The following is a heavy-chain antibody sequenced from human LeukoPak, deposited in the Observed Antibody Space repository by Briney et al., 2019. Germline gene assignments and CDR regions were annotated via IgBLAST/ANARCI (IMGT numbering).Heavy chain of an antibody. V-gene: IGHV3-11*06. D-gene: IGHD3-3*01. J-gene: IGHJ6*02. CDR3: ARDWRGRFHPNYGMDV. CDR1: GFTFSDYY. CDR2: ISSSSSYT. Sequence: GGSLRLSCAASGFTFSDYYMSWLRQAPGKGLEWVSYISSSSSYTNYADSVKGRFTISRDNAKNSLYLQMNSLRAEDTAVYYCARDWRGRFHPNYGMDVWGQGTTVTVSS.